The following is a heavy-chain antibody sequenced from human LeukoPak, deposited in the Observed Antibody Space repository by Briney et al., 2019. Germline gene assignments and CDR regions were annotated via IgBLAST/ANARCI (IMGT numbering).Heavy chain of an antibody. D-gene: IGHD3-10*01. CDR1: GGSFSGYY. V-gene: IGHV4-34*01. CDR3: ARRGAMVRGPAYHFDH. J-gene: IGHJ4*02. Sequence: SETLSLTCAVYGGSFSGYYWSWIRQPPGKGLEWIGEINHSGSTNYNPSLKSRVTISVDTSKNQFSLKLSSVTAADTAVYYCARRGAMVRGPAYHFDHWGQGVLVTVSS. CDR2: INHSGST.